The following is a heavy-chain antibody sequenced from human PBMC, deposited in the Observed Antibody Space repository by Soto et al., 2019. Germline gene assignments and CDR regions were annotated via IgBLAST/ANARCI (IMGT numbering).Heavy chain of an antibody. V-gene: IGHV4-34*01. J-gene: IGHJ4*02. Sequence: TSETLSLTCAVYGGSFSGYYWSWIRQPPGKGLEWIGEINHSGSTNYNPSLKSRVTISVDTSKNQFSLKLSSVTAADTAVYYCARDYSSVWYFDYWGQGTLVTVSS. D-gene: IGHD6-25*01. CDR3: ARDYSSVWYFDY. CDR1: GGSFSGYY. CDR2: INHSGST.